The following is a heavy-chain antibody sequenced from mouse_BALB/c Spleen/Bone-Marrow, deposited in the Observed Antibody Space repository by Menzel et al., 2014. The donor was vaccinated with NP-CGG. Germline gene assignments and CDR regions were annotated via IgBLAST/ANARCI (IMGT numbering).Heavy chain of an antibody. V-gene: IGHV1-54*01. CDR1: GYAFTNYL. J-gene: IGHJ2*01. CDR3: AREGYGYFHY. D-gene: IGHD2-10*02. Sequence: VQLQQSGAELVRPGTSVKVSCKASGYAFTNYLIEWVKQRPGQGLEWIGVINPGSGGTNYNEKFKGKATLTADKSSSTAYMQLSSLTSDDSAVYFCAREGYGYFHYWGRGTTLTVSS. CDR2: INPGSGGT.